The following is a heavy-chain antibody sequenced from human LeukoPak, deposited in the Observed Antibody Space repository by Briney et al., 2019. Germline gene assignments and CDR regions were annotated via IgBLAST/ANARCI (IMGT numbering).Heavy chain of an antibody. CDR3: ARVSTAMDLYYFDY. D-gene: IGHD5-18*01. CDR2: ISSSGSTI. CDR1: GFTFSDYY. Sequence: PGGSLRLSCAASGFTFSDYYMSWIRQAPGKGLEWVSYISSSGSTIYYADSVKGRFTISRDNAKNSLYLQMNSLRAEDTAVYYCARVSTAMDLYYFDYWGQGTLVTVSS. V-gene: IGHV3-11*04. J-gene: IGHJ4*02.